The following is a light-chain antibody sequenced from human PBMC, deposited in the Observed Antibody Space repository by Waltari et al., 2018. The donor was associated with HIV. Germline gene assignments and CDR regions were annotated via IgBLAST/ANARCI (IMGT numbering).Light chain of an antibody. CDR2: EVT. J-gene: IGLJ3*02. CDR3: NSYTISSTLGV. Sequence: QSVLTQPASVSGSPGQSITISCTGTSSDVGGYNYVSWYQQHPGKAPKLMIYEVTNRASGVSKRFSGSKSGNTASLTISGLQAEDEADYYCNSYTISSTLGVFGGGTKLTVL. V-gene: IGLV2-14*01. CDR1: SSDVGGYNY.